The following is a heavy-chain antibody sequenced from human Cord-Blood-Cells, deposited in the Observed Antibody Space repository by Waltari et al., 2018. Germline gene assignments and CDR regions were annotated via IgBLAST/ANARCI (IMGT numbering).Heavy chain of an antibody. Sequence: QVQLVQSGAEVKKPGASVKVSCKASGYTFTGSYMHWVRQAPGQGLEWMGWINPNSGGTNYAQKFQGRVTMTRDTSISTAYMELSRLRSDDTAVYYCARDSLGRKKDDAFDIWGQGTMVTVSS. CDR2: INPNSGGT. V-gene: IGHV1-2*02. CDR3: ARDSLGRKKDDAFDI. J-gene: IGHJ3*02. D-gene: IGHD7-27*01. CDR1: GYTFTGSY.